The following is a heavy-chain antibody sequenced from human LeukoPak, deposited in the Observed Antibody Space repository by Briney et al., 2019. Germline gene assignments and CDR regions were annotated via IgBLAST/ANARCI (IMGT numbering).Heavy chain of an antibody. J-gene: IGHJ4*02. Sequence: GGSLRLSCAASGFTFSSYSMNWVRQAPGKGLEWVSSISSSSSYIYYADSVKGRFTISRDNAKNSLYLQMNSLRAEDTAVYYCAKDGYTYPYYFDYWGQGTLVTVSS. CDR2: ISSSSSYI. D-gene: IGHD3-16*02. CDR3: AKDGYTYPYYFDY. CDR1: GFTFSSYS. V-gene: IGHV3-21*04.